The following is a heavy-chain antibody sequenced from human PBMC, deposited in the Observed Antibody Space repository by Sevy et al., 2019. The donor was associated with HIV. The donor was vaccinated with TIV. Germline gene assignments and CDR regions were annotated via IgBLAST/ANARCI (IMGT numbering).Heavy chain of an antibody. J-gene: IGHJ4*02. D-gene: IGHD6-19*01. V-gene: IGHV3-7*03. Sequence: GGSLRLSCAASGFTFSSYWMSWVRQAPGKGLEWVANIKQDGSEKYYVDFVKGRFTISGDNAKNSLYLQMNSLRAEDTAVYYCASDLPYSSGWYEYYFDYWGQGTLVTVSS. CDR1: GFTFSSYW. CDR2: IKQDGSEK. CDR3: ASDLPYSSGWYEYYFDY.